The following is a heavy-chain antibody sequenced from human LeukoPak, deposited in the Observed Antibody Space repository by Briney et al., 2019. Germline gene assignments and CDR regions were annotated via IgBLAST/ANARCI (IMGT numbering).Heavy chain of an antibody. CDR1: GFAFSSYA. V-gene: IGHV3-23*01. Sequence: PGGSLRLSCAASGFAFSSYAMSWVRQAPGKGLEWVSGISSSGGSTDYADSVKGRFTISRDNSKNTLYLQVNSLTVEDTAVYYCAKLKGRAAMPAGSGYWGQGTLLTVSS. CDR2: ISSSGGST. CDR3: AKLKGRAAMPAGSGY. J-gene: IGHJ4*02. D-gene: IGHD6-13*01.